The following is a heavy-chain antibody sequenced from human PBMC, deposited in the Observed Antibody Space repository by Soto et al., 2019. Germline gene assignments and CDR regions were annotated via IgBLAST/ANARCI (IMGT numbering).Heavy chain of an antibody. J-gene: IGHJ4*02. CDR2: IWYDGSNK. CDR3: ARGGLISNYFDY. V-gene: IGHV3-33*01. D-gene: IGHD3-16*01. Sequence: GGSLRLSCAASGFTFSSYGMHWVRQAPGKGLEWVAVIWYDGSNKYYADSVKGRFTISRDNSKNTLYLQMNSLRAEDTAVYYCARGGLISNYFDYWGQGTLVTVSS. CDR1: GFTFSSYG.